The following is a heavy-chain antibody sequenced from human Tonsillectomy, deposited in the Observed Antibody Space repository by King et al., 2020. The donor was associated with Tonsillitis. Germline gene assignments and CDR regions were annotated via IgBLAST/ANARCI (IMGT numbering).Heavy chain of an antibody. CDR3: VRDGGYASGSLDAFDI. D-gene: IGHD5-12*01. CDR1: GYSINSGYY. Sequence: VQLQESGPGLVKPSETLSLTCAVSGYSINSGYYWGWIRQPPGKGLDWIGSMYRRGKAYYNPSIKSRGTISVDTSKNQFSLKMSSVPAADTAVYYCVRDGGYASGSLDAFDIWGQGTMVTVSS. J-gene: IGHJ3*02. V-gene: IGHV4-38-2*02. CDR2: MYRRGKA.